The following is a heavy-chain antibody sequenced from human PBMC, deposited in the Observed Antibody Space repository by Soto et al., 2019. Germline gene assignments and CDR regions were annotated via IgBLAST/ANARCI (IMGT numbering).Heavy chain of an antibody. V-gene: IGHV3-23*01. D-gene: IGHD3-16*01. J-gene: IGHJ4*02. CDR3: AKKYLGDYPFDN. CDR1: GFTFSSYA. CDR2: IGNYGGDI. Sequence: EVQLLESGGSLVQPGGSLRLSCAGPGFTFSSYAMAWVRQAPGKGLEWVSSIGNYGGDISYADSVKGRFTVSRDNSKNTLYLQMDSLRAEDTAIYYCAKKYLGDYPFDNWGQGTLVTVSS.